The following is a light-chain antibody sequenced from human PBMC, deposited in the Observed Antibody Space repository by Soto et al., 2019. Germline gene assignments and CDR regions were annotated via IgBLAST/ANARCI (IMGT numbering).Light chain of an antibody. CDR2: SAS. J-gene: IGKJ4*01. V-gene: IGKV1-27*01. CDR3: HKYNLVPLT. CDR1: QGISNY. Sequence: DIQMTQSPSSLSASVGDRVTITCRASQGISNYLAWYQQKPGKVPKLLIYSASTLQSGVPSRFSGSGSGTDFTLTISGLQPEDVATYFCHKYNLVPLTFGGGIKVEIK.